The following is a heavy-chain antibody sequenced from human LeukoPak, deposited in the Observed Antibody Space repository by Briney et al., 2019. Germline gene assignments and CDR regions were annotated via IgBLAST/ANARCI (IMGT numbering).Heavy chain of an antibody. CDR3: ARDEGKENGMDV. CDR2: IWHDGRNK. CDR1: GFTFSSYG. V-gene: IGHV3-33*01. Sequence: GGSLRLSCAASGFTFSSYGMHWVRQAPGKGLECVAVIWHDGRNKEYADSVKGRFTISRDNSKNTLYLQMNSLRAEDTAVYCCARDEGKENGMDVWGQGTTVTVS. J-gene: IGHJ6*02.